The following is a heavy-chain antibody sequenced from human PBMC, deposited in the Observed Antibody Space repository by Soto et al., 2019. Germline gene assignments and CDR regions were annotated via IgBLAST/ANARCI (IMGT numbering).Heavy chain of an antibody. CDR3: ARNGFGEFYYMDV. V-gene: IGHV4-59*01. CDR1: GGSISSYY. CDR2: IYYSGST. D-gene: IGHD3-10*01. Sequence: SETLFLTCTVSGGSISSYYWSWIRQPPGKGLEWIGYIYYSGSTNYNPSLKSRVTISVDTSKNQFSLKLSSVTAADTAVYYCARNGFGEFYYMDVWGKGTTVTVSS. J-gene: IGHJ6*03.